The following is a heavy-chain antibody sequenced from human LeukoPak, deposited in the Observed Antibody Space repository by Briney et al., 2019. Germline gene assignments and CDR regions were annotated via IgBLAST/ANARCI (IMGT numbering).Heavy chain of an antibody. CDR2: ISSSSSYI. Sequence: GGSLRLSCAASGFTFSSYSMNWVRQAPGKGLEWVSSISSSSSYIYYADSVKGRFTISRDNSKNTLYLQMNSLRAEDTAVYYCARQWFGELFPPHDYWGQGTLVTVSS. CDR3: ARQWFGELFPPHDY. CDR1: GFTFSSYS. J-gene: IGHJ4*02. V-gene: IGHV3-21*01. D-gene: IGHD3-10*01.